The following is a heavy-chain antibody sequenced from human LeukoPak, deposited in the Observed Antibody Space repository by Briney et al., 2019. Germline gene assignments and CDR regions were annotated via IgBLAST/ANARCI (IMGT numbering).Heavy chain of an antibody. V-gene: IGHV4-59*01. J-gene: IGHJ4*02. CDR2: IYYSGST. Sequence: XVAGGSISSYYWSWIRQPPGKGLEWIGYIYYSGSTNYNPSLKSRVTISVDTSKNQFSLKLSSVTAADTAVYYCARVRDSACDADFDYWGQGTLVTVSS. D-gene: IGHD5-12*01. CDR1: GGSISSYY. CDR3: ARVRDSACDADFDY.